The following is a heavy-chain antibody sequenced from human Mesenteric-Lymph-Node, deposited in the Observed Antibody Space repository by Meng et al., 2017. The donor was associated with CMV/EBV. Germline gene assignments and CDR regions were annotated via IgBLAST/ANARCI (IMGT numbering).Heavy chain of an antibody. Sequence: FNIYGLHWVRQAPGKGLEWVASIRYDGAEEHFADSVRGRFTISRDNSMNTLHLQMNSLEPEDTAVYHCARGGKLPSDSSGHYAYWFDPWGQGTLVTVSS. CDR3: ARGGKLPSDSSGHYAYWFDP. J-gene: IGHJ5*02. CDR2: IRYDGAEE. CDR1: FNIYG. V-gene: IGHV3-30*02. D-gene: IGHD3-22*01.